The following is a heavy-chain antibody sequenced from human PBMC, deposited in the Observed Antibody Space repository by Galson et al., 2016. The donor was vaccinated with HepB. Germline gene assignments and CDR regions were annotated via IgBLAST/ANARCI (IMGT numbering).Heavy chain of an antibody. J-gene: IGHJ3*02. CDR3: AKDQGVLRHFDWLTYDAFDM. CDR1: GFTFSKYA. D-gene: IGHD3-9*01. CDR2: ISTNGINE. Sequence: SLRLSCAASGFTFSKYALHWVRQAPGKGLEWVAVISTNGINEKYEDSVKGRFTVSRDNSKNTVDLQMNSLRPEDTAVYYCAKDQGVLRHFDWLTYDAFDMWGPGTMVTVSS. V-gene: IGHV3-30*18.